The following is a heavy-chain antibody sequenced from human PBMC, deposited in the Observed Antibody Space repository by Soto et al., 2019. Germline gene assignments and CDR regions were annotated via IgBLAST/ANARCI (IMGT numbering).Heavy chain of an antibody. J-gene: IGHJ5*02. D-gene: IGHD2-2*01. CDR2: IYHSGST. CDR1: GGSVSSGGYS. V-gene: IGHV4-30-2*01. CDR3: ARVPDR. Sequence: SETLSLTCAVSGGSVSSGGYSWSWIRQPPGKGLEWIGYIYHSGSTYYNPSLKSRVTISVDRSKNQFSLKLSSVTAADTAIYYCARVPDRWGQGTLVTVSS.